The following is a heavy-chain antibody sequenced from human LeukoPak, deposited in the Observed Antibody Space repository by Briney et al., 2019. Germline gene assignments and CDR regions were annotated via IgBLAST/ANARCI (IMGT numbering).Heavy chain of an antibody. CDR3: PRGALAAGVNLKNNWFDS. Sequence: GGSLRLSCAASGFTFSSYAMSWVRQAPGKGLDWVAIMSYDGSNKYYSDSVRGRFTISRDNSKNTLSLQMNSLRAEDTAVYYCPRGALAAGVNLKNNWFDSWGQGTLVTVSS. V-gene: IGHV3-30*03. D-gene: IGHD6-13*01. CDR2: MSYDGSNK. J-gene: IGHJ5*01. CDR1: GFTFSSYA.